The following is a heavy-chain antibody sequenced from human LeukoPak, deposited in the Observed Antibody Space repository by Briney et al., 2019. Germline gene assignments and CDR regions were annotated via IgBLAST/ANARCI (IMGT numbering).Heavy chain of an antibody. J-gene: IGHJ6*02. D-gene: IGHD4-17*01. CDR1: GYTFTGYY. CDR3: ARTRRDYGFNYYYYGMDV. V-gene: IGHV1-2*02. CDR2: INPNSGGT. Sequence: ASVKVSCKASGYTFTGYYMHWVRQAPGQGLEWMGWINPNSGGTNYAQKFQGRVTMTRDTSISTAYMELSRLRSEDTAVYYCARTRRDYGFNYYYYGMDVWGQGTTVTVSS.